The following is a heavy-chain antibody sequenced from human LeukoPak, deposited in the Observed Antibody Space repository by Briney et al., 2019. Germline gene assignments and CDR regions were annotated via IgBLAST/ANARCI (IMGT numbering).Heavy chain of an antibody. CDR3: AIDPNWGTHS. D-gene: IGHD7-27*01. V-gene: IGHV3-23*01. CDR1: GFTVSTYT. J-gene: IGHJ4*02. Sequence: GGSLRLSCAASGFTVSTYTMYWVRHPPGKRLERVSIIGSSGGGIHYADSVKGRFTISRDNSKNALYLQMNSLRVEDTAVYYCAIDPNWGTHSWGQGVLVTVSS. CDR2: IGSSGGGI.